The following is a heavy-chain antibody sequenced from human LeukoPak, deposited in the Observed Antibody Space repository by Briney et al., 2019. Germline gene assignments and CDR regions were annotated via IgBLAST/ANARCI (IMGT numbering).Heavy chain of an antibody. J-gene: IGHJ3*02. V-gene: IGHV3-64*01. CDR1: GFTFSYYA. Sequence: GGSLRLSCAASGFTFSYYAMHWVRQAPGKGLEYVSAISSDGSSTYYANSVKGRFTISRDNSKNMLYLQMGSLRAEDMAVYYCARWVSTSYDAFDIWGQGTMVTVSS. D-gene: IGHD6-6*01. CDR3: ARWVSTSYDAFDI. CDR2: ISSDGSST.